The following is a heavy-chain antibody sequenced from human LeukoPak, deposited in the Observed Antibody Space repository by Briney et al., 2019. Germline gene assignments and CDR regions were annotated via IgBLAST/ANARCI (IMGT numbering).Heavy chain of an antibody. CDR1: GFTFNSYS. CDR2: ISSSSSYI. Sequence: AGGSLRLSWAASGFTFNSYSMNWVRQAPGKGLEWVSSISSSSSYIYYADSVKGRFTISRDNAKNSLYLQMNSLRAEDTAVYYCARGPPYYYVSGGYRPDLNWFDPWGQGTLVTVSS. V-gene: IGHV3-21*01. J-gene: IGHJ5*02. D-gene: IGHD3-22*01. CDR3: ARGPPYYYVSGGYRPDLNWFDP.